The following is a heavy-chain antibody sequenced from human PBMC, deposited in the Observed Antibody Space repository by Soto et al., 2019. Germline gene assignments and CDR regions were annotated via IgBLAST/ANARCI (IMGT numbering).Heavy chain of an antibody. V-gene: IGHV3-15*07. D-gene: IGHD2-15*01. CDR3: TTDSGDCSGGSCYYYYGMDV. J-gene: IGHJ6*02. CDR1: GFTFSNAW. Sequence: EVQLVESGGGLVKPGGSLRLSCAASGFTFSNAWMNWVRQAPGKGLEWVGRIKSKTDGGTTDYAAPVKGRFTISREDSKNTLYLQMNSLKTEDTAVYYCTTDSGDCSGGSCYYYYGMDVWGQGTTVTVSS. CDR2: IKSKTDGGTT.